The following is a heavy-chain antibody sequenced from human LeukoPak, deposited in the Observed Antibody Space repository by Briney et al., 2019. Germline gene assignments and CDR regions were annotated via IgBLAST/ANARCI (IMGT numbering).Heavy chain of an antibody. D-gene: IGHD5-24*01. J-gene: IGHJ4*02. CDR2: INHSGST. CDR3: ERSRGWLGSLPVGY. Sequence: TSETLSLTCAVYGVSFSGYYWSWIRQPPGKGLEWIWEINHSGSTNYNPSLKSRVTISVDTYTKQFSMKLSCATAADAAVYYCERSRGWLGSLPVGYWGQGTLVMVSS. V-gene: IGHV4-34*01. CDR1: GVSFSGYY.